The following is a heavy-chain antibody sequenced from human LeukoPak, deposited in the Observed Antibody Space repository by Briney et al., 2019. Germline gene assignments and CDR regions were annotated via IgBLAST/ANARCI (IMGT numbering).Heavy chain of an antibody. J-gene: IGHJ4*02. CDR3: ARTEDYYDSSGLDY. V-gene: IGHV4-59*08. CDR1: GGSISSYY. D-gene: IGHD3-22*01. CDR2: IYYSGST. Sequence: SETLSLTCTVSGGSISSYYWSWIRQPPGKGLEWIGYIYYSGSTNYNPSLKSRVTTSVDTSKNQFSLKLSSVTAADTAVYYCARTEDYYDSSGLDYWGQGTLVTVSS.